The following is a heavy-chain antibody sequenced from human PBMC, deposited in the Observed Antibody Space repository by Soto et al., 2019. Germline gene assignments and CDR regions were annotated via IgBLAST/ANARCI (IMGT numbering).Heavy chain of an antibody. J-gene: IGHJ4*02. CDR2: LSTGGTPT. V-gene: IGHV3-23*01. CDR3: AKEGGSIGGWFGRKFDS. Sequence: GGSLRLSCAASGFTFSTHAMSWVRQAPGKGLEWVSSLSTGGTPTFYSASAAGRCTIAGDKSENTLYLQMNGLRADDTAVYFCAKEGGSIGGWFGRKFDSWGQGTQVTVSS. D-gene: IGHD3-16*01. CDR1: GFTFSTHA.